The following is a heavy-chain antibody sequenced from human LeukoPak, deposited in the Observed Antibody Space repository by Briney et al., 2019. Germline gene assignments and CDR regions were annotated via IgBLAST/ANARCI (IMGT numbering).Heavy chain of an antibody. D-gene: IGHD3-10*01. CDR2: IDPSDSYT. CDR3: ARQPQYYYGSGSYYPDY. J-gene: IGHJ4*02. V-gene: IGHV5-10-1*01. CDR1: GYSFTSYW. Sequence: GESLRISCKGSGYSFTSYWISWVRQMPGKGLGWMGRIDPSDSYTNYSPSFQGHVTISADKSISTAYLQWSSLKASDTAMYYCARQPQYYYGSGSYYPDYWGQGTLVTVPS.